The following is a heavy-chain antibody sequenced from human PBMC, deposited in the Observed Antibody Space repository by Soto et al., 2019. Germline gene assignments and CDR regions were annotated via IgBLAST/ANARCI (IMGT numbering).Heavy chain of an antibody. V-gene: IGHV3-21*01. D-gene: IGHD3-3*01. CDR2: ISSSSSYI. CDR3: ARDWSPYYDFWSGFYTYFDY. J-gene: IGHJ4*02. Sequence: GGSLRLSCAASGFTFSSYSMNWVRQAPGKGLEWVSSISSSSSYIYYADSVKGRFTISRDNAKNSLYLQMNSLRPDDTAVYYCARDWSPYYDFWSGFYTYFDYWGQGALVTVSS. CDR1: GFTFSSYS.